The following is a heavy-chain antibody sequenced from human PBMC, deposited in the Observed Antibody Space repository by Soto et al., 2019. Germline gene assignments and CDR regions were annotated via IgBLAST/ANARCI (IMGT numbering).Heavy chain of an antibody. CDR3: VRHLPVPMAVGSFDI. D-gene: IGHD2-8*01. CDR2: IYESGST. Sequence: QVQLQESGPGLVKPSETLSLTCTVSGGFLSRSYWSWIRQSPGKGLEWIGYIYESGSTSYNPPLKSRVAVSIDMSKNHFSLTLRSVTAADTAVYYCVRHLPVPMAVGSFDIWGRGTLITVSS. CDR1: GGFLSRSY. V-gene: IGHV4-59*08. J-gene: IGHJ3*02.